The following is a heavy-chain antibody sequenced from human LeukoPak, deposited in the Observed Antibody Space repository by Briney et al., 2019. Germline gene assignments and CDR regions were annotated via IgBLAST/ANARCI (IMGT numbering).Heavy chain of an antibody. CDR3: ARHKRDGYGSGSYQDYYYYMDV. D-gene: IGHD3-10*01. J-gene: IGHJ6*03. CDR2: IYTSGST. V-gene: IGHV4-4*07. Sequence: PSETLSLTCTVSGGSISGYYWNWIRQPAGKGLEWIGRIYTSGSTHDNPSLKSRVTMSVDTSKNQVSLKLSSVTAADTAVYYCARHKRDGYGSGSYQDYYYYMDVWGKGTTVTVSS. CDR1: GGSISGYY.